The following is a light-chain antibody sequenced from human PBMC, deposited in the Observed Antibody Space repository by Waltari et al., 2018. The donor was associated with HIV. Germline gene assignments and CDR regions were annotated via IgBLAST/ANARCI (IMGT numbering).Light chain of an antibody. CDR2: DVT. V-gene: IGLV2-14*03. J-gene: IGLJ1*01. Sequence: QSALTQPASVSGSPGQSITISCTGTSSDVGGYDYVSWYQQHPAKAPKLLIFDVTNRPSGFSNRFSGSRSGNTASLTISGLQAEDEADYYCSSYTSSSTLCVFGTGTKVTVL. CDR3: SSYTSSSTLCV. CDR1: SSDVGGYDY.